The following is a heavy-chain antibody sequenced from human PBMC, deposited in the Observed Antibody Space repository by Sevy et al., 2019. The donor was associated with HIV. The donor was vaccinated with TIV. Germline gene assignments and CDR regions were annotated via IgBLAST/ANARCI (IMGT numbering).Heavy chain of an antibody. CDR2: TNSNGGNT. CDR1: GFTFSSYV. CDR3: ARPRGGATITTGFFDY. J-gene: IGHJ4*02. Sequence: GGSLRLSCVASGFTFSSYVMHWVRQAPGKGLEYVSATNSNGGNTDYANSVKGRFIISRDNSKNTLYLQMGSLRADDMAVYYCARPRGGATITTGFFDYWGQGALVTVSS. V-gene: IGHV3-64*01. D-gene: IGHD4-4*01.